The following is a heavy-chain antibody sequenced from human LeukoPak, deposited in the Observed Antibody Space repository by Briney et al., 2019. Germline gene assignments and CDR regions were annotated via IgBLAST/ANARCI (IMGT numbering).Heavy chain of an antibody. Sequence: ASVKVSCKASGYTFTGYYMNWVRQAPGQGLEWMGWINPNSGSTNYAQKLQGRVTMTTDTSTSTAYMELRSLRSDDTAVYYCARHTKIVGANYYYYYMDVWGKGTTVTISS. CDR3: ARHTKIVGANYYYYYMDV. CDR1: GYTFTGYY. J-gene: IGHJ6*03. CDR2: INPNSGST. D-gene: IGHD1-26*01. V-gene: IGHV1-18*04.